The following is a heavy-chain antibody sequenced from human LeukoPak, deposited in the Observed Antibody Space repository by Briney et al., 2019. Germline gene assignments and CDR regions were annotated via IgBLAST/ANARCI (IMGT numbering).Heavy chain of an antibody. V-gene: IGHV3-23*01. J-gene: IGHJ4*02. Sequence: GGSLRLSCAASGFTFSSYAMSWVRQAPGKGLEWVSAISGSGGSTYYADSVKGRFTISRDNSKNTLYLQMNGLRAEDTAVYYCAKVIGYYYDSSGYPIYWGQGTLVTVSS. CDR2: ISGSGGST. CDR3: AKVIGYYYDSSGYPIY. D-gene: IGHD3-22*01. CDR1: GFTFSSYA.